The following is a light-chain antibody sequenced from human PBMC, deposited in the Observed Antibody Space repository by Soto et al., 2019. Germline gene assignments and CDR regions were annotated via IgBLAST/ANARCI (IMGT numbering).Light chain of an antibody. J-gene: IGLJ3*02. CDR1: PLTRQY. Sequence: SYELTQPPSMSVSPGHTARVTCSGDPLTRQYVYWYQQKPGQAPLLVIYKDNERPSGIPERFSGSTSGTTGTLTISGVRAEDEADYYCQTADNSGTFLLFAGGTKLTVL. CDR2: KDN. CDR3: QTADNSGTFLL. V-gene: IGLV3-25*02.